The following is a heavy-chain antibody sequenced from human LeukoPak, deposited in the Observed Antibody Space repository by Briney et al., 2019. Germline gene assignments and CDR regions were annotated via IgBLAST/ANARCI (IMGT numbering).Heavy chain of an antibody. CDR3: ARDRCDILTLVRCYYYGMDV. V-gene: IGHV3-11*01. D-gene: IGHD3-9*01. CDR2: ISSSGSTI. CDR1: GFTFSDYY. Sequence: GGSLRLSRAASGFTFSDYYMSWIRQAPGKGLEWVSYISSSGSTIYYADSVKGRFTISRDNAKNSLYLQMNSLRAEDTAVYYCARDRCDILTLVRCYYYGMDVWGQGTTVTVSS. J-gene: IGHJ6*02.